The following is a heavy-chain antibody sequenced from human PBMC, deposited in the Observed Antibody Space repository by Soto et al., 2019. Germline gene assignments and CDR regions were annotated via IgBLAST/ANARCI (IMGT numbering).Heavy chain of an antibody. CDR2: IYSSGST. D-gene: IGHD1-1*01. CDR3: ARGSDRYNWNALFDY. CDR1: GGSVSSDTHY. V-gene: IGHV4-61*01. Sequence: SETLSLTCTVSGGSVSSDTHYWSWIRQPPGKRLEWIGFIYSSGSTNYNPSLKSRVTMSVDTSKNQFSLKLRSVTAADTAVYYCARGSDRYNWNALFDYWGQGTLVTVSS. J-gene: IGHJ4*02.